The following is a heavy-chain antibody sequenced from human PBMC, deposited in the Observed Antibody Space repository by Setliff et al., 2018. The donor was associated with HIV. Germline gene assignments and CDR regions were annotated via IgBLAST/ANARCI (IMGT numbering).Heavy chain of an antibody. D-gene: IGHD6-13*01. V-gene: IGHV4-39*01. CDR3: ARHRDPPGSRWIFYYYYMDL. CDR2: IYHSGST. CDR1: GGSISSSSYY. J-gene: IGHJ6*03. Sequence: SETLSLTCTVSGGSISSSSYYWGWIRQPPGKGLEWIGSIYHSGSTYYNPSLSGRLTISVDTSKNQVSLRLSSVTAADTGVYYCARHRDPPGSRWIFYYYYMDLWGGGTTVTVSS.